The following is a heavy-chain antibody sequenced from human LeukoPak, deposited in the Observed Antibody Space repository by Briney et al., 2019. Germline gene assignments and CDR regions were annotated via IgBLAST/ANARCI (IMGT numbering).Heavy chain of an antibody. Sequence: GGSLRLSCAASGFTFSSYGMHWVRQAPGKGLEWVAVIWYDGSNKYYAGSVKGRFTISRDNSKNTLDLQMNSLRAEDTAVYYCAKDFFILKRTGAVDYWGQGTLVTVSS. CDR2: IWYDGSNK. V-gene: IGHV3-33*06. J-gene: IGHJ4*02. D-gene: IGHD7-27*01. CDR3: AKDFFILKRTGAVDY. CDR1: GFTFSSYG.